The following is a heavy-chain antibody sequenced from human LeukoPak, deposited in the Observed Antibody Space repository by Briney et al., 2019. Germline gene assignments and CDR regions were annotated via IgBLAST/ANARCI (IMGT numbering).Heavy chain of an antibody. CDR2: ISSSSTI. CDR3: ARTTTVVTSLDI. J-gene: IGHJ3*02. V-gene: IGHV3-48*01. CDR1: GFTFSSYS. Sequence: GGSLRLSCAASGFTFSSYSMNWVRQAPGKGLEWVSYISSSSTIYYADSVKGRFTISRDNAKNSLYLQMNSLRAEDTAVYYCARTTTVVTSLDIWGQGTMVTVSS. D-gene: IGHD4-23*01.